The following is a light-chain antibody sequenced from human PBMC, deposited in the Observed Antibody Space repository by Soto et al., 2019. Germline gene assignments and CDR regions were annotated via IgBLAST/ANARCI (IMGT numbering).Light chain of an antibody. V-gene: IGKV1-5*03. CDR3: QHYNTYPWT. J-gene: IGKJ1*01. CDR2: KAS. CDR1: QSISSW. Sequence: IQMTQSPSILSASVGDRVTSTCRASQSISSWSAGYQQKPGKAPNLLIHKASHLESGVPSRFSGSGSGTEFTLTISSLQPGDFATYYCQHYNTYPWTFGQGTKVEIK.